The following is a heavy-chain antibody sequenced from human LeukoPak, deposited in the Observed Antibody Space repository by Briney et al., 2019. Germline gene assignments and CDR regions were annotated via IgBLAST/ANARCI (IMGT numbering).Heavy chain of an antibody. CDR3: ARSAR. J-gene: IGHJ4*02. CDR2: INQDGSAQ. Sequence: GGSLRLSCAASGFMFSNYWMTWVRQAPGKGLEWVANINQDGSAQYYVDSVKGRFTISRDNAKSSLYLQMNSLRAEDTAVYYCARSARWGQGTLVTVSS. V-gene: IGHV3-7*01. CDR1: GFMFSNYW.